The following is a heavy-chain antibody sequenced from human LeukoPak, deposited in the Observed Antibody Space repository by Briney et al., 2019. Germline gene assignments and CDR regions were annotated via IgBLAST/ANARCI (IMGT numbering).Heavy chain of an antibody. CDR3: ARGRRSSSIWYLDY. CDR1: GFTFSDYE. J-gene: IGHJ4*02. V-gene: IGHV3-48*03. D-gene: IGHD6-13*01. Sequence: PGGSLRLSCAASGFTFSDYERNWVRQAPGKGLEWVSYISSSCTTIYYADSVKGRFTISRDNARNSLYLQMNTLRVEDPALYYCARGRRSSSIWYLDYWGQGTLVTVSS. CDR2: ISSSCTTI.